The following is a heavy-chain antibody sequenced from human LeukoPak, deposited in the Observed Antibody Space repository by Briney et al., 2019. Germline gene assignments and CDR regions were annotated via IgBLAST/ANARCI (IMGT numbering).Heavy chain of an antibody. J-gene: IGHJ5*02. CDR3: ARRCPSSSWFKRSNWFDP. D-gene: IGHD6-13*01. V-gene: IGHV4-34*01. Sequence: SETLSLTCAVYGGSFSGYYWSWIRQPPGKGLEWIGEINHSGSTNYNPSLKSRVTISVDTSKNQFSLKLSSVTAADTAVYYCARRCPSSSWFKRSNWFDPWGQGTLVTVSS. CDR2: INHSGST. CDR1: GGSFSGYY.